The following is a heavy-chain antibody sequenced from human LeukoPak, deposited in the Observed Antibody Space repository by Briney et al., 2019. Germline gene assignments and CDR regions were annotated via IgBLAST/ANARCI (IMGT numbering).Heavy chain of an antibody. CDR2: ISGSGGST. J-gene: IGHJ4*02. CDR3: AKVKAPYDFWSGYYSPFNY. CDR1: GFTFSSYA. Sequence: GASLRLSCAASGFTFSSYAMSWVRQAPGKGLEWVSAISGSGGSTYYADSVKGRFTISRDNSKNTLYLRMNSLRAEDTAVYYCAKVKAPYDFWSGYYSPFNYWGQGTLVTVSS. D-gene: IGHD3-3*01. V-gene: IGHV3-23*01.